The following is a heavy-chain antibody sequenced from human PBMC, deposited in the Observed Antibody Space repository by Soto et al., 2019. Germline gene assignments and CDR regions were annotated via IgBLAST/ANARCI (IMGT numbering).Heavy chain of an antibody. D-gene: IGHD3-9*01. CDR2: INHSGST. J-gene: IGHJ4*02. Sequence: TSETLSLTCAVYGGSFSGYYWSWIRQPPGKGLEWIGEINHSGSTNYNPSLKSRVTISVDTSKNQFSLKLSSVTAADTAVYYCARAYYDILTGYYTLFDYWGQGTLVTVSS. V-gene: IGHV4-34*01. CDR1: GGSFSGYY. CDR3: ARAYYDILTGYYTLFDY.